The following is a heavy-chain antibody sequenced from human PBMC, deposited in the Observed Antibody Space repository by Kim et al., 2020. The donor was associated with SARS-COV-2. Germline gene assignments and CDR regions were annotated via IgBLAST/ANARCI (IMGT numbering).Heavy chain of an antibody. CDR1: GGSISSGSYY. J-gene: IGHJ5*02. V-gene: IGHV4-61*02. CDR2: IYTSGST. Sequence: SETLSLTCTVSGGSISSGSYYWSWIRQPAGKGLEWIGRIYTSGSTNYNPSLKSRVTISVDTSKNQFSLKLSSVTAADTAVYYCARDRYSSSWTPTHHWFDPWAREPWSPSPQ. D-gene: IGHD6-13*01. CDR3: ARDRYSSSWTPTHHWFDP.